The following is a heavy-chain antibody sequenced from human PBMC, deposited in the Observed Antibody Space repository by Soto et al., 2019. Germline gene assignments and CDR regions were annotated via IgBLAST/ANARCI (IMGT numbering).Heavy chain of an antibody. CDR1: GYTFTSYG. CDR3: ARGGFLEWLSLYYYYGMDV. D-gene: IGHD3-3*01. J-gene: IGHJ6*02. V-gene: IGHV1-8*01. CDR2: MNPNSGNT. Sequence: VASVKVSCKASGYTFTSYGINWVRQATGQGLEWMGWMNPNSGNTGYAQKFQGRVTMTRNTSISTAYMELSSLRSEDTAVYYCARGGFLEWLSLYYYYGMDVWGQGTTVTVSS.